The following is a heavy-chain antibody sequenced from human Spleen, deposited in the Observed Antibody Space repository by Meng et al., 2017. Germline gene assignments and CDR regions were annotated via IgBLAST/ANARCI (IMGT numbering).Heavy chain of an antibody. CDR1: GGSFSDYY. D-gene: IGHD4-11*01. CDR3: ARGPTTMAHDLDY. CDR2: INHSGST. Sequence: QGQLQQWGEGLLQPSETLSVTCVVSGGSFSDYYWSWIRQPPGKGLEWIGEINHSGSTNYNPSLESRATISVDTSQNNLSLKLSSVTAADSAVYYCARGPTTMAHDLDYWGQGTLVTVSS. J-gene: IGHJ4*02. V-gene: IGHV4-34*01.